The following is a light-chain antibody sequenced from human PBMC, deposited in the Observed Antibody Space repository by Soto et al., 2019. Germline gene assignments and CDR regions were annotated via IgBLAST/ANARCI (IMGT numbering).Light chain of an antibody. J-gene: IGKJ1*01. CDR2: ATS. V-gene: IGKV1-39*01. CDR1: QSISSN. Sequence: DLPMTQSPSSLSASVGDRVTITCRAGQSISSNLNWYQQKPGKAPKLLIYATSSLQSGVPSRFSGSGSGTGFTLTISSLQPEDSATYYCQQSYSTPRTFGQGTKLEIK. CDR3: QQSYSTPRT.